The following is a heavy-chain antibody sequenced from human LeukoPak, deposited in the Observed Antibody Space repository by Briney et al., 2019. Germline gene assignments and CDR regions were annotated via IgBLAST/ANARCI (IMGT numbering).Heavy chain of an antibody. Sequence: PGGSLRLSCAASGFYFSSYWMSWVRQAPGKGLEWVVNIKQDGSEKYYVDSVKGRFTISRDNAKNSLSLHMNSLRAEDTAVYYCARHLRFAGVDYWGQGTLVTVSS. J-gene: IGHJ4*02. V-gene: IGHV3-7*01. CDR3: ARHLRFAGVDY. D-gene: IGHD3-3*01. CDR1: GFYFSSYW. CDR2: IKQDGSEK.